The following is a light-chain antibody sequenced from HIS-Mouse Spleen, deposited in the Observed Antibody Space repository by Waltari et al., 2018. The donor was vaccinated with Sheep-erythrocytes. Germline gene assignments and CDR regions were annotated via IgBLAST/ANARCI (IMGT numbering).Light chain of an antibody. CDR3: QSADSSGTYV. CDR2: KDS. Sequence: SYELTQPPSVSVSPGQTARITCSGDALPKQYAYWYHQKPGQAPVVVIYKDSERPSGIPERFSGSSSGTTVTLTISGVQAEDEADYYCQSADSSGTYVFGTGTKVTVL. V-gene: IGLV3-25*03. J-gene: IGLJ1*01. CDR1: ALPKQY.